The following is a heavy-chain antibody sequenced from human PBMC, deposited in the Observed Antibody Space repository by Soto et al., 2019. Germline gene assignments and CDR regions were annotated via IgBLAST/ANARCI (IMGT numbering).Heavy chain of an antibody. V-gene: IGHV3-74*01. D-gene: IGHD3-16*01. Sequence: EVQLVESGGGLVQPGGSLRLSCAASGFTFSSYWMHWVRQAPGKGLVWVSRINSDGSSTSYADSVKGRFTISRDNAKNPVYLQINRLGAGGTAGYYCARDLGVAGGGGGYWGQGTLVTVSS. J-gene: IGHJ4*02. CDR1: GFTFSSYW. CDR3: ARDLGVAGGGGGY. CDR2: INSDGSST.